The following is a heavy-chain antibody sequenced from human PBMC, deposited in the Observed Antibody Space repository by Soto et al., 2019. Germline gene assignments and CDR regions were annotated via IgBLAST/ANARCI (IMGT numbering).Heavy chain of an antibody. D-gene: IGHD4-17*01. V-gene: IGHV4-59*01. Sequence: SETLSLTCTVSGGSISSYYWSWIRQPPGKGLEWIGYIYYSGSTNYNPSLKSRVTISVDTSKNQFSLKLSSVTAADTAVYYCARSRTTVTPSGFQHWGQGTLVTVSS. CDR2: IYYSGST. CDR3: ARSRTTVTPSGFQH. J-gene: IGHJ1*01. CDR1: GGSISSYY.